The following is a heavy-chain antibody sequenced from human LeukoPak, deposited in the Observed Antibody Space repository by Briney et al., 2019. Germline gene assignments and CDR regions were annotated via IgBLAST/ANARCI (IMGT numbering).Heavy chain of an antibody. CDR2: IIPIFGTA. Sequence: SVKVSCKASGGTFSSYAISWVRQAPGQGLEWMGRIIPIFGTANYAQKFRGRVTITTDESTSTAYMELSSLRSEDTAVHYCARDLIVGATEGPWFDPWGQGTLVTVSS. CDR1: GGTFSSYA. J-gene: IGHJ5*02. CDR3: ARDLIVGATEGPWFDP. V-gene: IGHV1-69*05. D-gene: IGHD1-26*01.